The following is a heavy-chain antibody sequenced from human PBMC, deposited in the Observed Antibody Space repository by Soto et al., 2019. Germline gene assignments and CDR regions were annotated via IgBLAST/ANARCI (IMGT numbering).Heavy chain of an antibody. CDR3: ACGGGMTLDPLL. CDR2: LNPNSGAT. D-gene: IGHD2-21*01. V-gene: IGHV1-2*02. Sequence: GASVKVSCKASGYTFTGYFMHWVRQPPGQGLEWMGWLNPNSGATKYAQKFQGMVTMTSDTSISTAYMDLTMLRSDYMAVSYGACGGGMTLDPLLWGQGTLVTV. CDR1: GYTFTGYF. J-gene: IGHJ4*02.